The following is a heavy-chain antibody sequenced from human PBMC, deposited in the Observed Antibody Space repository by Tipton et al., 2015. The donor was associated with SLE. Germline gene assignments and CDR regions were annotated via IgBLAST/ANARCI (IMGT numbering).Heavy chain of an antibody. CDR3: ARQDIVVVVAATRGAFDI. J-gene: IGHJ3*02. CDR1: GGSISSSSYY. CDR2: IYYSGST. V-gene: IGHV4-39*07. D-gene: IGHD2-15*01. Sequence: TLSLTCTVSGGSISSSSYYWGWIRPPPGKGLEWIGSIYYSGSTYYNPSLKSRVTISVDTSKNQFSLKLSSVTAADTAVYYCARQDIVVVVAATRGAFDIWGQGKMVTVSS.